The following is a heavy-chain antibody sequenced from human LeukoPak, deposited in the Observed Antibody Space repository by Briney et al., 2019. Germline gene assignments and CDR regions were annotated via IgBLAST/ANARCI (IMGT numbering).Heavy chain of an antibody. CDR2: INPNTGAT. J-gene: IGHJ4*02. D-gene: IGHD6-19*01. CDR1: GYTLTGYY. CDR3: ARDRVGSGWPRPYYFEV. Sequence: ASVKVSCKASGYTLTGYYLHWVRQAPGQGLEWMGWINPNTGATHSAQKFQGRITMTGDTSISTAYMDLSRLRSDDTAVYYCARDRVGSGWPRPYYFEVWGQGTLVTVSS. V-gene: IGHV1-2*02.